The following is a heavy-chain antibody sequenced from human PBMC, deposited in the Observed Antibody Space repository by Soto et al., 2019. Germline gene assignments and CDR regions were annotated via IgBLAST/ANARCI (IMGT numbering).Heavy chain of an antibody. D-gene: IGHD3-3*01. V-gene: IGHV4-34*01. J-gene: IGHJ5*02. CDR2: INHSGST. CDR3: ARGAILRWFDP. CDR1: GGSFSGYY. Sequence: QVQLQQWGAGLLKPSETLSLTCAVYGGSFSGYYWSWIRQPPGKGLEWIGEINHSGSTNYNPSLKSRVTISVDTSKNQFSLKLSSVTAADTAVYYCARGAILRWFDPWSQGTLVTVSS.